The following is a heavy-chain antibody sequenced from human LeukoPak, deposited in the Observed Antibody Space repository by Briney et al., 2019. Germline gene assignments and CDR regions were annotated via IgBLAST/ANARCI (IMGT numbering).Heavy chain of an antibody. CDR1: GYTLTGYH. D-gene: IGHD5-12*01. J-gene: IGHJ4*02. V-gene: IGHV1-2*02. CDR2: INSNSGGT. Sequence: GASVKVSCKASGYTLTGYHMHWVRQAPGQGLEWMGWINSNSGGTNYAQKFQGRVTMTRDTSISTAYMELNRLRSDDTAVYYCASSGYDSTLNYWGQGTLVTVSS. CDR3: ASSGYDSTLNY.